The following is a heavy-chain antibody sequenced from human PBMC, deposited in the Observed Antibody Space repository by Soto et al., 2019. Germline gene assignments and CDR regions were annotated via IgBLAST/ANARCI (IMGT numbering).Heavy chain of an antibody. CDR1: GGTFSSYA. J-gene: IGHJ6*02. D-gene: IGHD2-15*01. CDR2: IIPIFGTA. Sequence: SVKVSCKASGGTFSSYAISWVRQAPGQGLEWMGGIIPIFGTANYAQKFQGRVTITADESTSTAYMELSSLRSEDTAVYYCARDTVVVVAAPDYYYGMDVWGQGTTVTVSS. CDR3: ARDTVVVVAAPDYYYGMDV. V-gene: IGHV1-69*13.